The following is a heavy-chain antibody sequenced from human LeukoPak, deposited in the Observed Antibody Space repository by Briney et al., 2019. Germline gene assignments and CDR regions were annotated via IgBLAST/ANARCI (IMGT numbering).Heavy chain of an antibody. V-gene: IGHV3-23*01. Sequence: TGGSLRLSCAASRFTFSSYSINWVRQAPGKGLVWVSPISGSGGSTYYADSVKGRFTISRDNSKNTLYMQLNSLRAEDTAVYYCAKDSSRYGSNYFDYWGQGTLVIVSS. CDR1: RFTFSSYS. CDR3: AKDSSRYGSNYFDY. CDR2: ISGSGGST. J-gene: IGHJ4*02. D-gene: IGHD5-18*01.